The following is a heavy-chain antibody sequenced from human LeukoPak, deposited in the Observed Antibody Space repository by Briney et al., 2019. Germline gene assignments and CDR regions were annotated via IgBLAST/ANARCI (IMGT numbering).Heavy chain of an antibody. D-gene: IGHD6-19*01. Sequence: ASVKVSCKASGYTFTGYYMHWVRQAPGQELEWMGWINPNSGNTGYAQKFQGRVTMTRNTSISTAYMELSSLRSEDTAVYYCARGEIMGSGWYYFDYWGQGTLVTVSS. CDR3: ARGEIMGSGWYYFDY. J-gene: IGHJ4*02. V-gene: IGHV1-8*02. CDR2: INPNSGNT. CDR1: GYTFTGYY.